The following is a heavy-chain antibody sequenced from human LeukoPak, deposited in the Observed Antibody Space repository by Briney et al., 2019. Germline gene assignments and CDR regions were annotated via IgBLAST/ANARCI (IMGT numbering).Heavy chain of an antibody. D-gene: IGHD3-22*01. CDR1: GFTFRSYA. CDR2: ISGSSSST. J-gene: IGHJ3*02. V-gene: IGHV3-23*01. Sequence: GGSLRLSCAASGFTFRSYAMSWVRQAPGKGLEWVSAISGSSSSTYYADSVKGRFSISRDNSKNTLYLQMNSLRAEDTAVYYCXXXXMITMIAYDAFDIWGQGTMVTVSS. CDR3: XXXXMITMIAYDAFDI.